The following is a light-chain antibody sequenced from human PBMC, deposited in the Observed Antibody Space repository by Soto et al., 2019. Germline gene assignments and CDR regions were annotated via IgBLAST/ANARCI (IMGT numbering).Light chain of an antibody. V-gene: IGLV1-51*02. J-gene: IGLJ2*01. CDR1: TSNIGNNY. CDR2: ENN. CDR3: GTWDSSLRAGNVV. Sequence: QSVLTQPPSVSAAPGQKVTISCSGSTSNIGNNYVSWYQQFPGTAPKLLIYENNKRPSGIPDRFSGSKSGTSATLGITGLQTGDEADYYCGTWDSSLRAGNVVFGGGTKLTVL.